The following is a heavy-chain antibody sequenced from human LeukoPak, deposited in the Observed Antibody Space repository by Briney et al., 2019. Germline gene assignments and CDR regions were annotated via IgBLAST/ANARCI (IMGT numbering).Heavy chain of an antibody. CDR2: IYYSGST. CDR1: GGSISSYY. CDR3: ARDRYYDSSGYPL. D-gene: IGHD3-22*01. V-gene: IGHV4-59*01. Sequence: PSETLSLTCTVSGGSISSYYWSWIRQPPGKGLEWIGYIYYSGSTNYNPSLKSRVTISVDTSKNQFSLKLSSVTAADTAVYYCARDRYYDSSGYPLWGQGTLVTVSS. J-gene: IGHJ4*02.